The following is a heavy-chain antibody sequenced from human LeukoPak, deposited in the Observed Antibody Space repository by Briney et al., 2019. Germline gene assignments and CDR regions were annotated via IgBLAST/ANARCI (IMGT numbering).Heavy chain of an antibody. J-gene: IGHJ4*02. CDR3: GTWEGGKLVY. D-gene: IGHD1-26*01. V-gene: IGHV4-59*01. CDR2: IYDSGNM. Sequence: SGTLTLTCTVSAGSIRCYYWRWIRRPPGKGLEWIGYIYDSGNMNYNRSHKRRVTISAGAPENQVSLNLGTATAADAAVFYCGTWEGGKLVYWGQGTLVSVSS. CDR1: AGSIRCYY.